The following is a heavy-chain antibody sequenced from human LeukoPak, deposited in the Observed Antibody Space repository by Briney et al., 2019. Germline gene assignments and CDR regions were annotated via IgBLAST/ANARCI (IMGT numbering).Heavy chain of an antibody. CDR3: ARDGYSGYDYFDY. Sequence: SETLSLTCAVSGGSISSSHWWSWVRQPPGKGLEWIGEIYHSGSTNYNPSLKSRVTISVDKSKNQFSLKLSSVTAADTAVYYCARDGYSGYDYFDYWGQGTLVTVSS. CDR2: IYHSGST. CDR1: GGSISSSHW. V-gene: IGHV4-4*02. J-gene: IGHJ4*02. D-gene: IGHD5-12*01.